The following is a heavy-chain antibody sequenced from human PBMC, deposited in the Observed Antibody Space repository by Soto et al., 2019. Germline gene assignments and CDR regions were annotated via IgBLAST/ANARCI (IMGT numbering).Heavy chain of an antibody. Sequence: PSETLSLTCPVSGCSISSSSYYWGWIRQPPGKGLEWIGSIYYSGSTYYNPSLKSRVTISVDTSKNQFSLKLSSVTAADTAVYYCARPWGSGSRRYGMDVWGQGTTVTVSS. J-gene: IGHJ6*02. V-gene: IGHV4-39*01. CDR2: IYYSGST. CDR1: GCSISSSSYY. D-gene: IGHD3-10*01. CDR3: ARPWGSGSRRYGMDV.